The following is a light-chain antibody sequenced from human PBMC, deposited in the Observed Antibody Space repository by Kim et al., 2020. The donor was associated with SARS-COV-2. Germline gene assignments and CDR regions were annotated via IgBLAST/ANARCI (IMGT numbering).Light chain of an antibody. CDR1: SSDIGSHNY. J-gene: IGLJ1*01. V-gene: IGLV2-14*03. CDR3: SSYSTIDTV. CDR2: DVD. Sequence: QSALTQPASVSGSPAQSIAISCTGTSSDIGSHNYVSWYQQYPGKAPKLVIYDVDQRPSGLSNRFSGSKSGNTASLTILGLQAEDEADYYCSSYSTIDTVFGSGTKVTVL.